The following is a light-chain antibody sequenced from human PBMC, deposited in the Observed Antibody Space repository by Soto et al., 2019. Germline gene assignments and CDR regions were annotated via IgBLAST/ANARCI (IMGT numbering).Light chain of an antibody. CDR3: CSYAGSTTLV. CDR2: EGS. CDR1: SSDVGTYNL. V-gene: IGLV2-23*03. J-gene: IGLJ1*01. Sequence: QSALTQPASVSGSPGQSITISCTGTSSDVGTYNLVSWYQQHPGQAPKHMISEGSKRPSGVSNRFSGSKSGNTASLTISGLQTEDEADYYCCSYAGSTTLVFGTGTKLTVL.